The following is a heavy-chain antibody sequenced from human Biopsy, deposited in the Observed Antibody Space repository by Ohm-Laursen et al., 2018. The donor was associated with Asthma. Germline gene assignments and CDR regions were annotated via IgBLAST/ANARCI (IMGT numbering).Heavy chain of an antibody. CDR1: GGSISGFY. D-gene: IGHD3-3*01. Sequence: TLSLTCTVSGGSISGFYWSWIRQPPGKGLEWIGYIYYTWTTNYNPSLKSRVSISVDTSKNQFSLKLTSVTAADTAVYYCARDFGGWYYFDNWGQGSLVTVSS. CDR3: ARDFGGWYYFDN. J-gene: IGHJ4*02. V-gene: IGHV4-59*01. CDR2: IYYTWTT.